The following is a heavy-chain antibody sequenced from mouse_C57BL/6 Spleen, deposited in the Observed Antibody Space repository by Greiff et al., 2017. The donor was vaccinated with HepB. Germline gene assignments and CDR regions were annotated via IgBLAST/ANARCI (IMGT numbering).Heavy chain of an antibody. Sequence: EVKLMESGGGLVKPGGSLKLSCAASGFTFSSYAMSWVRQTPEKRLEWVATISDGGSYTYYPDNVKGRFTISRDNAKNNLYLQMSHLQSEDTAMYYCARDRDYYGSSSYFDYWGQGTTLTVSS. D-gene: IGHD1-1*01. J-gene: IGHJ2*01. V-gene: IGHV5-4*01. CDR1: GFTFSSYA. CDR2: ISDGGSYT. CDR3: ARDRDYYGSSSYFDY.